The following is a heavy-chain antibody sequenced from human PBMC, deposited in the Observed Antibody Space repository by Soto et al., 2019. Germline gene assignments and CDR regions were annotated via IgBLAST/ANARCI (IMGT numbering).Heavy chain of an antibody. J-gene: IGHJ5*01. D-gene: IGHD5-12*01. CDR2: ITSSGSST. CDR3: AKGVATILGWFDS. CDR1: GFTFSNYA. Sequence: PGGSLRLSCAASGFTFSNYAMTWVRQSPGKGLEWVSIITSSGSSTHFADSVKGRFTISRDNSKNTLYLQMNTLRAEDTAVYYCAKGVATILGWFDSWGQGTQVTVSS. V-gene: IGHV3-23*01.